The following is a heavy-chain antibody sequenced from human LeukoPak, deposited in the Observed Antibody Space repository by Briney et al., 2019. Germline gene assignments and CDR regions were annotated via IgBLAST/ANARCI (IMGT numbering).Heavy chain of an antibody. CDR1: GFTFSSYA. V-gene: IGHV3-23*01. D-gene: IGHD1-26*01. CDR3: AREYSKGGWFDP. CDR2: ISGSGGST. J-gene: IGHJ5*02. Sequence: PGGSLRLSCAASGFTFSSYAMSWVRQAPGKGLEWVSAISGSGGSTYYADSVKGRLTISRDNSKNTLYVQMNSLRAEDTAVYYCAREYSKGGWFDPWGQGTLVTVSS.